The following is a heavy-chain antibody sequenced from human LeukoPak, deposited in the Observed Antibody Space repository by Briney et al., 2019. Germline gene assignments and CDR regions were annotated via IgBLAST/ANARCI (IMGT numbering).Heavy chain of an antibody. CDR1: GGSISSGSYY. Sequence: SQTLSLTCTVSGGSISSGSYYWSWIRQPPGKGLEWIGYIYYSGSTNYNPSLKSRVTISVDTSKNQFSLKLSSVTAADTAVYYCARGNSDSSGYYLDYWGQGTLVTVSS. CDR2: IYYSGST. D-gene: IGHD3-22*01. CDR3: ARGNSDSSGYYLDY. V-gene: IGHV4-61*01. J-gene: IGHJ4*02.